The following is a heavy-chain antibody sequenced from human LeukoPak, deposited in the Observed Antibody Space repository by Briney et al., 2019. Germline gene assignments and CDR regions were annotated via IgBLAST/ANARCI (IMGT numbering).Heavy chain of an antibody. D-gene: IGHD1-1*01. J-gene: IGHJ3*02. CDR2: IYPADSDT. CDR1: GFSFTSYW. CDR3: ARHRDNWNDESGAFDI. Sequence: GESLKISCKGSGFSFTSYWIGWVRQMPGKGLEYMGIIYPADSDTRYSPSFQGQVTISADKSISTAYLQWSSLKASDTAMYYCARHRDNWNDESGAFDIWGQGTMVTVSS. V-gene: IGHV5-51*01.